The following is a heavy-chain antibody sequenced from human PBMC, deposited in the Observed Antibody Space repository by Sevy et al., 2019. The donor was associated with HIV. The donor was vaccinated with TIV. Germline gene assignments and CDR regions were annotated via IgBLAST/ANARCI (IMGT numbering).Heavy chain of an antibody. CDR1: GFTFSSYG. CDR3: AKAARSGLAGYYYGMDV. CDR2: IRYDGSNK. D-gene: IGHD3-10*01. V-gene: IGHV3-30*02. J-gene: IGHJ6*02. Sequence: GGSLRLSCAASGFTFSSYGMHWVRQAPGKGLEWVAFIRYDGSNKYYADSVKGRFTISRDNSKNTLYLQMNSLRAEDTAVYHCAKAARSGLAGYYYGMDVWGQGTTVTVSS.